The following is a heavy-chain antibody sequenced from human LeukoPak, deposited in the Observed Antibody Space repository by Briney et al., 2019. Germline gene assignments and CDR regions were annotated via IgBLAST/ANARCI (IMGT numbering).Heavy chain of an antibody. CDR1: GYTLTELS. D-gene: IGHD6-19*01. J-gene: IGHJ4*02. CDR2: FDPEDGET. V-gene: IGHV1-24*01. Sequence: ASVKVSCKVSGYTLTELSMHWVRQAPGKGLEWMEGFDPEDGETIYAQKFQGRVTMTEDTSTDTAYMELSSLSSEDTAVYYCATGSEYTSGRKNWGQGTLVIVSS. CDR3: ATGSEYTSGRKN.